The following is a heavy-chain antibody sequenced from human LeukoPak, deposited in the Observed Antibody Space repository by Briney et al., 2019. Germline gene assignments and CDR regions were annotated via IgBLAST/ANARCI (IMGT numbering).Heavy chain of an antibody. Sequence: GGSLRLSCAASGFTFSSYAMSWVRQAPGKGLEWVSTISDSGSTYYADSVKGRFTISRDNSKNTLYLQMNSPRAEDTAVYYCAKNSARTTVTTGLSYWGQGTLVTVSS. D-gene: IGHD4-11*01. CDR1: GFTFSSYA. CDR2: ISDSGST. CDR3: AKNSARTTVTTGLSY. V-gene: IGHV3-23*01. J-gene: IGHJ4*02.